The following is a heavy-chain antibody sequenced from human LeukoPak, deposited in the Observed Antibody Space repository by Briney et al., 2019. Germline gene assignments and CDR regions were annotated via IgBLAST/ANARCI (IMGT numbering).Heavy chain of an antibody. CDR3: ARHWEQHLERRWCDF. D-gene: IGHD6-13*01. CDR1: GGSNSRYY. Sequence: PSETLSLTCTVSGGSNSRYYWRWIRQPPGKGLEWIGYMYYSGSPNYNPSLKSRVTISVDRSTNQRSLKLSSVTAADTAVYYCARHWEQHLERRWCDFWGQGTLVTVSS. V-gene: IGHV4-59*08. CDR2: MYYSGSP. J-gene: IGHJ4*02.